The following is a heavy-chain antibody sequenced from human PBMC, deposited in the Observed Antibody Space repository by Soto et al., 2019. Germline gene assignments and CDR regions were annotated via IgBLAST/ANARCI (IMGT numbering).Heavy chain of an antibody. CDR2: IIPILGIA. V-gene: IGHV1-69*04. CDR1: GYTFTSYD. D-gene: IGHD6-19*01. Sequence: GASVKVSCKASGYTFTSYDINWVRQATGQGLEWMGRIIPILGIANYAQKFQGRVTITADKSTSTAYMELSSLRSEDTAVYYCARSVGAVANFDYWGQGTLVTVSS. J-gene: IGHJ4*02. CDR3: ARSVGAVANFDY.